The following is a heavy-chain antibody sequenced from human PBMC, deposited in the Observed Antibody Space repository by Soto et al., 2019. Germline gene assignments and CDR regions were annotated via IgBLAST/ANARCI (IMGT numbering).Heavy chain of an antibody. J-gene: IGHJ6*03. V-gene: IGHV4-4*02. Sequence: QVQLQESGPGLVKPSGTLSLTCAVSSGSISSSNWWSWVRQPPGKGLEWIGGIYHSGSTNYNPSLKRPVTITVDKSKNQFSLKLSSVTAADTAVYYCARLFTYYDPYRLDYYYYYMDVWGKGTTVTVSS. CDR3: ARLFTYYDPYRLDYYYYYMDV. D-gene: IGHD3-3*01. CDR2: IYHSGST. CDR1: SGSISSSNW.